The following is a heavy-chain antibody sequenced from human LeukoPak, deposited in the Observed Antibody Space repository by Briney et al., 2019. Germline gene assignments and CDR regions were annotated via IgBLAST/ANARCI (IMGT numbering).Heavy chain of an antibody. CDR3: AKAPVTTCSGAYCYPFDY. V-gene: IGHV3-23*01. CDR1: GFTSSSYA. J-gene: IGHJ4*02. D-gene: IGHD2-21*01. CDR2: ISVSGNT. Sequence: GGSLRLSCAASGFTSSSYAMSWVRQAPGKGLEWVSAISVSGNTYHADSVKGRFTISRDSSKNTLYLQMNRLRAEDAAVYYCAKAPVTTCSGAYCYPFDYWGQGTLVTVSS.